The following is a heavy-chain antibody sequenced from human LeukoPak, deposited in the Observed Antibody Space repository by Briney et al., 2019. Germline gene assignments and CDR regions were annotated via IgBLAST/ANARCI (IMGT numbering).Heavy chain of an antibody. D-gene: IGHD3-10*02. CDR1: GFTFSSYE. CDR3: ARDRTVFSYFYYGMDV. J-gene: IGHJ6*02. V-gene: IGHV3-48*03. Sequence: AGGSLRLSCAASGFTFSSYEMNWVRQAPGKGLEWISYISSSGTTIYYADSVKGRLSISRDNAKNSLYLQMNSLRAEDTAVYYCARDRTVFSYFYYGMDVWGQGTTVTVSS. CDR2: ISSSGTTI.